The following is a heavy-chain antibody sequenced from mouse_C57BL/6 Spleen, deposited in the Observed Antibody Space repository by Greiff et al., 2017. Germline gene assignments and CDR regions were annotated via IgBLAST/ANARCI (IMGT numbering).Heavy chain of an antibody. Sequence: QVQLQQPGAELVKPGSSVKVSCKASGYTFTSYWMHWVKQRPGQGLEWIGRIQPSDSDTTYNQKFKGKATLTIDKSSSAAYMQLLCLTSEYSAVYYCTIPWDGNFDYWSQGTTLTVSS. V-gene: IGHV1-74*01. CDR3: TIPWDGNFDY. D-gene: IGHD4-1*01. J-gene: IGHJ2*01. CDR1: GYTFTSYW. CDR2: IQPSDSDT.